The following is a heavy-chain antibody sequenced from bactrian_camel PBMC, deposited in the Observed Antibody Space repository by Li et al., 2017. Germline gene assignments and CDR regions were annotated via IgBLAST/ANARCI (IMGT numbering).Heavy chain of an antibody. Sequence: VQLVESGSGSVQTGGALRLSCEVLGNLYNTYCMAWFRQTPGHEREGITHLGRAGLITYVDSVKGRFTISRDNAKNTLYLQMNGLKPEDTAVYYCAAEISPRGVPDFGYWGQGTQVTVS. CDR3: AAEISPRGVPDFGY. CDR2: LGRAGLI. V-gene: IGHV3S53*01. J-gene: IGHJ6*01. CDR1: GNLYNTYC.